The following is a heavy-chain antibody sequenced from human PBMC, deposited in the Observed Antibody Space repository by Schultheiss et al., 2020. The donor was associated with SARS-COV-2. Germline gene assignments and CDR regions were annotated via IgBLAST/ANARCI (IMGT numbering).Heavy chain of an antibody. CDR3: AREGLRSYAVTGDLDY. CDR2: ISTGGSTV. D-gene: IGHD7-27*01. V-gene: IGHV3-11*01. CDR1: GFTFSDYY. J-gene: IGHJ4*02. Sequence: GGSLRLSCAASGFTFSDYYMSWIRQAPGKGLEWVSYISTGGSTVYYADSVKGRFTISRDNAKNSLYLQMNSLRAEDTAVYYCAREGLRSYAVTGDLDYWGQGTLVTVSS.